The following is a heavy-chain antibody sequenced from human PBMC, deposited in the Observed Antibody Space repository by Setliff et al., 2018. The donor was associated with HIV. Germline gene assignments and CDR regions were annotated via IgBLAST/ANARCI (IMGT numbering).Heavy chain of an antibody. CDR2: ISSSGSTI. Sequence: LSLTCDVSGFSISSRYYWGWIRQSPGKGLEWVSYISSSGSTIYYADSVKGRFTISRDNAKNSLYLQMNSLRAEDTAVYYCARDSSIVVVVAATPDLGFDPWGQGTL. CDR1: GFSISSRYY. D-gene: IGHD2-15*01. J-gene: IGHJ5*02. CDR3: ARDSSIVVVVAATPDLGFDP. V-gene: IGHV3-11*04.